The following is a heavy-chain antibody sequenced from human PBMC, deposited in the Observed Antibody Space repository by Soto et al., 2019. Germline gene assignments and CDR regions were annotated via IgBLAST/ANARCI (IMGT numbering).Heavy chain of an antibody. Sequence: QVQLVESGGGVVQPGRSLRLSCAASGFTFSSFAMHWVRQAPGKGLEWLAVISSDVVNYYYAESVKGRFTISRDNSKNTRYLQMNRLKTEDTAVYYCGRGGAWHPQVLGYWGQGTLVTVSS. J-gene: IGHJ4*02. V-gene: IGHV3-30-3*01. CDR3: GRGGAWHPQVLGY. CDR2: ISSDVVNY. D-gene: IGHD1-26*01. CDR1: GFTFSSFA.